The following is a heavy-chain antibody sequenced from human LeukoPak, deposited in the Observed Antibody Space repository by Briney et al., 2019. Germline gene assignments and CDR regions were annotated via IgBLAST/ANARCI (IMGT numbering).Heavy chain of an antibody. D-gene: IGHD3-10*01. CDR1: NVSVTPSGYH. V-gene: IGHV4-39*01. CDR3: SKGFEDWGGADY. Sequence: SETLSLTCDLSNVSVTPSGYHWGSRPQPPGGGGGWVASISYNGTSYYNPSLRSRFNFIVDTAKNQGSVTLRSVAARDTAVYCCSKGFEDWGGADYWGQGALVTVSS. J-gene: IGHJ4*02. CDR2: ISYNGTS.